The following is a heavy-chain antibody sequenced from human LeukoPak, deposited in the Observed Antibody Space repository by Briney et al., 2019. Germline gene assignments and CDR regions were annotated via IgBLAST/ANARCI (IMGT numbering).Heavy chain of an antibody. D-gene: IGHD2-15*01. Sequence: PSETLSLTCAVSGGSIKSNNWWSWVRQPPGKGLEWIGEIYHSGSTNYNPSLNSRVTISVDTSKNQFSLKLSSVTAADTAVYYCARGSSGGYYYGMDVWGQGTTVTVSS. CDR3: ARGSSGGYYYGMDV. V-gene: IGHV4-4*02. J-gene: IGHJ6*02. CDR2: IYHSGST. CDR1: GGSIKSNNW.